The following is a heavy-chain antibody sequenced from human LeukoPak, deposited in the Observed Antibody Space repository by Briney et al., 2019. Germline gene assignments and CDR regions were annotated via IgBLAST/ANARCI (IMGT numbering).Heavy chain of an antibody. CDR2: ISSSSGYI. Sequence: GGSLRLSCAASGFTFSSYSMSWVRQAPGKGLEWVSSISSSSGYIYYADSVKGRFTISRDNAKNSLYLQMNSLRAEDTAVYYCAREGGIVGSGWYSSHYYMDVWGKGTTVTVSS. CDR3: AREGGIVGSGWYSSHYYMDV. V-gene: IGHV3-21*01. J-gene: IGHJ6*03. D-gene: IGHD6-19*01. CDR1: GFTFSSYS.